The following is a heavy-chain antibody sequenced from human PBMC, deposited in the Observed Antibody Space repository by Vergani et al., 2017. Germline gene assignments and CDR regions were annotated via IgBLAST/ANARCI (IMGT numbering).Heavy chain of an antibody. J-gene: IGHJ3*01. D-gene: IGHD5/OR15-5a*01. Sequence: EVQLLESGGNLVQPGGSLRLSCAASGFTFTNFAMTWVRQAPGEGLEWVSSISGNNDDVYYADSVKGRFTISRDNAKNSLYLDMSSLRAEDTAVYYCVRDVWVSRTWGQGTLVAVSS. CDR1: GFTFTNFA. CDR3: VRDVWVSRT. CDR2: ISGNNDDV. V-gene: IGHV3-21*01.